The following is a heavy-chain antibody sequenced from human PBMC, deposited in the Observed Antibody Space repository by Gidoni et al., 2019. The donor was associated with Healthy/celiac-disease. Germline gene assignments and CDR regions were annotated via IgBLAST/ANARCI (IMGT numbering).Heavy chain of an antibody. V-gene: IGHV3-33*01. CDR2: IWYDGSNK. CDR1: GFTFRSYG. CDR3: ASFRDYYDSSGYHDAFDI. D-gene: IGHD3-22*01. Sequence: QVQLVESGGGVVQPGRSLRLSCAASGFTFRSYGMHWVRQAPGKGLEWVAVIWYDGSNKYYADSVKGRFTISRDNSKNTLYLQMNSLRAEDTAVYYCASFRDYYDSSGYHDAFDIWGQGTMVTVSS. J-gene: IGHJ3*02.